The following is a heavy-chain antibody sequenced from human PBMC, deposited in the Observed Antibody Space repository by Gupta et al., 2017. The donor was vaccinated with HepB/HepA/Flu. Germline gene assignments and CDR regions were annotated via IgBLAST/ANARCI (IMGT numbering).Heavy chain of an antibody. Sequence: QVQLLQSGAEVKTPGASVKVSGKVSGYTRSAFYMHWVQQAPGKGLEWMGRFDPEDGESFYTQKFQGKVTMTEDTSTDTAYMTLSSLRSKDTAVYYCAAISCNSVLYWYFDLWGLGALITGSS. D-gene: IGHD2/OR15-2a*01. V-gene: IGHV1-24*01. CDR2: FDPEDGES. CDR1: GYTRSAFY. CDR3: AAISCNSVLYWYFDL. J-gene: IGHJ2*01.